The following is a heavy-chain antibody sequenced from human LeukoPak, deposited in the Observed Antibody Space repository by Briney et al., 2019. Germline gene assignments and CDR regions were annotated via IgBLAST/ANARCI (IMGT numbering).Heavy chain of an antibody. V-gene: IGHV3-48*04. D-gene: IGHD5-12*01. J-gene: IGHJ4*02. CDR1: GFTFSSYT. Sequence: TGGSLRLSCAASGFTFSSYTMNWVRQAPGKGLEWVSYVRSDSSSLYADSVKGRFTISRDHAKHLVFLQMNSLRAEDTAVYYCARDSGYEFDFWGQGTPVTVSS. CDR3: ARDSGYEFDF. CDR2: VRSDSSSL.